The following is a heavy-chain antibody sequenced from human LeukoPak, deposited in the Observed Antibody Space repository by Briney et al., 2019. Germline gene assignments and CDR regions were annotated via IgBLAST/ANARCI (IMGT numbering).Heavy chain of an antibody. CDR3: AKDRYDSSEGWIDY. V-gene: IGHV3-30*18. D-gene: IGHD3-22*01. CDR2: ISYDGSNK. Sequence: GGSLRLSCAASGFTFSNAWMSWVRQAPGKGLEWVAVISYDGSNKYYADSVKGRFTISRDNSKNTLYLQMNSLRAEDTAVYYCAKDRYDSSEGWIDYWGQGTLVTVSS. CDR1: GFTFSNAW. J-gene: IGHJ4*02.